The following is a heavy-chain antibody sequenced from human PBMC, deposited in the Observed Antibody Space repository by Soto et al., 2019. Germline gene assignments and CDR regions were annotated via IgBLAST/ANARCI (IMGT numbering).Heavy chain of an antibody. D-gene: IGHD3-10*01. J-gene: IGHJ6*02. CDR3: ANSRMVRGVIPNYYYGMDV. Sequence: SQTLSLTCAISGDSVSSNSAAWNWIRQSPSRGLEWLGRTYYRSKWYNDYAVSVKSRITINPDTSKTQFSLQLNSVTPEDTAVYYCANSRMVRGVIPNYYYGMDVWGQGTTVNVSS. CDR1: GDSVSSNSAA. V-gene: IGHV6-1*01. CDR2: TYYRSKWYN.